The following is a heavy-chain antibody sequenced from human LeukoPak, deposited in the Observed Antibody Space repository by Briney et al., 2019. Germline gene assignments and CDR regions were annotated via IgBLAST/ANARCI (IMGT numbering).Heavy chain of an antibody. J-gene: IGHJ4*02. CDR3: ARHYYYDSSGYWALY. Sequence: GGSLRLSCAASGFTVSSNYMSWVRQAPGKGLEWVSVIYSGGSTYSADSVKGQFTISRDNSKNTLYLQMNSLRAEDTAVYYCARHYYYDSSGYWALYWGQGTLVTVSS. CDR2: IYSGGST. CDR1: GFTVSSNY. V-gene: IGHV3-53*01. D-gene: IGHD3-22*01.